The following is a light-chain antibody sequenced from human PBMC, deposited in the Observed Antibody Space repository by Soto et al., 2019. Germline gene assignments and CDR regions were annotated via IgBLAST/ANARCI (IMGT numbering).Light chain of an antibody. CDR2: SNN. CDR3: AAWGDSLNGPV. Sequence: QSVLTQPPSASGTPGQRVTISCSGSSSNIGSNTVNLYQQLPGTAPKLLIYSNNQRPSGVPDRFSGSKSGNSASLAISGLQSDDEADYYCAAWGDSLNGPVFGGGTKLTVL. J-gene: IGLJ2*01. V-gene: IGLV1-44*01. CDR1: SSNIGSNT.